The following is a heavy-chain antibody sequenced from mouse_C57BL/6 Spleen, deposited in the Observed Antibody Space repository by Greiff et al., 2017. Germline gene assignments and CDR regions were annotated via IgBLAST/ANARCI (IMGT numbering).Heavy chain of an antibody. Sequence: EVTLMESGGGLVKPGGSLKLSCAASEFTFSSYAMSWVRQTPEKMLNWVATISDGGSYTYYPDNVKGRFTISRDNAKNNLYLQMSHLKSEDTAMYYCARDPNWGYFDYWGQGTTLTVSS. V-gene: IGHV5-4*01. CDR1: EFTFSSYA. CDR3: ARDPNWGYFDY. D-gene: IGHD4-1*01. CDR2: ISDGGSYT. J-gene: IGHJ2*01.